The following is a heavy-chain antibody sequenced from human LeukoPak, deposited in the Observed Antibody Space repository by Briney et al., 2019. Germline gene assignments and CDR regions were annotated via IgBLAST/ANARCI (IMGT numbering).Heavy chain of an antibody. CDR2: IYTSGST. V-gene: IGHV4-4*07. D-gene: IGHD3-22*01. J-gene: IGHJ4*02. CDR3: ARWGYFDSSGYFVVEY. Sequence: SETLSLTCTVSGGSISSYYWSWIRQPAGKGLEWIGRIYTSGSTNYNPSLESRVTMSVDTSKNHVSLKMTSVTAADTATYYCARWGYFDSSGYFVVEYWGQGALVTVSS. CDR1: GGSISSYY.